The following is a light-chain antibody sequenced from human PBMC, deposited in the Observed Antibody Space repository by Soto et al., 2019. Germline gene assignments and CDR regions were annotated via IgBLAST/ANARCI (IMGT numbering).Light chain of an antibody. CDR2: AAF. V-gene: IGKV1-17*01. Sequence: DIQMTQSPSSLSASVGDRVTITCRASQDIRNDLCWYQQKPGKAPKRLIYAAFILQSGVPPRFSGNGSGTEFILTISSLQAEDYATYFCLQHKTYSLTFGQGTRLE. CDR3: LQHKTYSLT. CDR1: QDIRND. J-gene: IGKJ5*01.